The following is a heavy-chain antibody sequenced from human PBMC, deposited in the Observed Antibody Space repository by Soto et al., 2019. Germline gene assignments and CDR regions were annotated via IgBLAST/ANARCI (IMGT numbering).Heavy chain of an antibody. CDR2: IKSKTDGGTT. CDR3: TTDRHDDSGSGSKPNDPFDI. CDR1: GFTFSNAW. D-gene: IGHD3-10*01. Sequence: PGGSLRLSCAASGFTFSNAWMSWVRQAPGKGLDWVGRIKSKTDGGTTDYAAPVKGRFTIERDDSKNTLYLQMNSLKTEDTDVYYWTTDRHDDSGSGSKPNDPFDIWGQGTMVTVSS. J-gene: IGHJ3*02. V-gene: IGHV3-15*01.